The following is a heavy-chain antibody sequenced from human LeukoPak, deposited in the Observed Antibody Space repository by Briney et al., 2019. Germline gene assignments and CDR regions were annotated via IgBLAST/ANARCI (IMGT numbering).Heavy chain of an antibody. Sequence: GASVKVSCKASGYTFTSYGISWVRQAPGKGLEWMGGFDPEDGETIYAQKFQGRVTMTEDTSTDTAYMELSSLRSEDTAVYYCATHRFLAAAGLFDYWGQGTLVTVSS. CDR3: ATHRFLAAAGLFDY. V-gene: IGHV1-24*01. J-gene: IGHJ4*02. CDR1: GYTFTSYG. CDR2: FDPEDGET. D-gene: IGHD6-13*01.